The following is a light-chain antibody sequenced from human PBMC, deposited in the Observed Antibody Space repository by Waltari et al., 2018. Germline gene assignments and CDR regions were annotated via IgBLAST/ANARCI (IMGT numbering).Light chain of an antibody. CDR3: QQYYNLPLT. J-gene: IGKJ4*01. V-gene: IGKV4-1*01. CDR1: QSVLFDSNNKNY. CDR2: WAS. Sequence: CKSSQSVLFDSNNKNYLAWYQQKPGQPPKALIYWASTRESGVPDRFSGSGSGTEFTLTISSLQAEDVAIYYCQQYYNLPLTFGGGTKVEIK.